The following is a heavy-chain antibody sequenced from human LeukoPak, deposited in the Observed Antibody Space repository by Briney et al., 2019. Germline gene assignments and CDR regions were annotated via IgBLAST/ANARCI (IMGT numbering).Heavy chain of an antibody. D-gene: IGHD3-16*01. Sequence: GGSLRLSCAASGFALSSHGMHWVRQAPGKGLEWVAVTGNTGLAKYFAEFAKSRFTISRDNSKNTLYLETNSLRHEDTAVYYCAREATWGNWYFDLWGRGTLVTVSS. J-gene: IGHJ2*01. V-gene: IGHV3-30*03. CDR3: AREATWGNWYFDL. CDR1: GFALSSHG. CDR2: TGNTGLAK.